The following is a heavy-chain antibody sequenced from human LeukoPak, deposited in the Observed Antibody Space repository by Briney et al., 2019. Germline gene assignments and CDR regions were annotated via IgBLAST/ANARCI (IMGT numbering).Heavy chain of an antibody. D-gene: IGHD6-19*01. J-gene: IGHJ4*02. CDR2: IFHSGST. V-gene: IGHV4-4*02. CDR3: TCHSGWSGPSE. Sequence: PSETLSLTCAVSGGSISSSWWSWVRQPPGKGLEWIGEIFHSGSTNYNPSLKSRVTISVDKSKNHFSLELTSVTAADTAVYYCTCHSGWSGPSEWGQGTLVIVSS. CDR1: GGSISSSW.